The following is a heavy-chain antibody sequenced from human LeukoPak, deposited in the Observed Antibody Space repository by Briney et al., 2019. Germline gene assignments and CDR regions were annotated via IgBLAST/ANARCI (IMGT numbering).Heavy chain of an antibody. CDR3: ARDLSSSWYSLGY. D-gene: IGHD6-13*01. J-gene: IGHJ4*02. CDR1: GITFDDKG. V-gene: IGHV3-20*04. Sequence: AGSLRLSCTDSGITFDDKGMSWVRQAPGKGLEWVSGINWDGGAKAYADSVKGRFTISRDNAKNSLFLQMNSLRAEDTALYFCARDLSSSWYSLGYWGQGTLVTVSS. CDR2: INWDGGAK.